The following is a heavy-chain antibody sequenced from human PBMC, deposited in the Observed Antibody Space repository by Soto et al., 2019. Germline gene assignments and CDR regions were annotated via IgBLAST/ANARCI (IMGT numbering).Heavy chain of an antibody. V-gene: IGHV3-72*01. CDR2: SRNRVNSHTT. D-gene: IGHD2-8*01. CDR1: GFTFSDHY. J-gene: IGHJ6*01. Sequence: EVQLVESGGGLVQPGGSLRLSCAASGFTFSDHYMDWVRQAPGKGLEWVARSRNRVNSHTTEYAASVKGRFNISRDESKSTLYLETNSLKIEATAVYYCTRGLMGGAPSYTFHGMDVWGQGTTVTVSS. CDR3: TRGLMGGAPSYTFHGMDV.